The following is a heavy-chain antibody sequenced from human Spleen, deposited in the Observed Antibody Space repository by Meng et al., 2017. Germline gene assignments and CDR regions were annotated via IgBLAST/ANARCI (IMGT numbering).Heavy chain of an antibody. D-gene: IGHD5-18*01. CDR2: INHSGST. V-gene: IGHV4-34*01. CDR1: GGSFSGYY. CDR3: AKWRYSYGYFDY. Sequence: QVQQWGAGLLKPSETLPLTCAVYGGSFSGYYCNWIRQPPGKGLGWIGEINHSGSTNYNPSLKSRLTISIDTSKNQFSLKVTSVSAADTAVYYCAKWRYSYGYFDYWGRGTLVTVSS. J-gene: IGHJ4*02.